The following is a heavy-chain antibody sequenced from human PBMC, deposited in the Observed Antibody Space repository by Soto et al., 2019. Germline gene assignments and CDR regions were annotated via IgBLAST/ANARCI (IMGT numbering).Heavy chain of an antibody. Sequence: GESLKISCEGSGYRFTSYWIGWVRQMPGKGLEWMGIIHPGDSDTRYSPSFQGQVTISVDKSISTAYLQWSSLKASDTAMYYCATLKRGPYSFDYWGQGTRVTVSS. CDR1: GYRFTSYW. J-gene: IGHJ4*02. CDR2: IHPGDSDT. D-gene: IGHD3-16*01. CDR3: ATLKRGPYSFDY. V-gene: IGHV5-51*01.